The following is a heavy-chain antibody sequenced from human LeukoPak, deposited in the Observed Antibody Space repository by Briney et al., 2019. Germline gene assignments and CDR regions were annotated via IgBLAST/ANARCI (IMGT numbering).Heavy chain of an antibody. D-gene: IGHD5-12*01. Sequence: GGSLRLSCSASGFTFSSYAMSWVRQAPGKGLEWVSGISDSGASTYYADSVKGRFTISRDNSKNTVYLQMNSLRAEDTAVYYCAKRERFIVATSPWGQGTLVTVSS. CDR2: ISDSGAST. V-gene: IGHV3-23*01. CDR3: AKRERFIVATSP. J-gene: IGHJ4*02. CDR1: GFTFSSYA.